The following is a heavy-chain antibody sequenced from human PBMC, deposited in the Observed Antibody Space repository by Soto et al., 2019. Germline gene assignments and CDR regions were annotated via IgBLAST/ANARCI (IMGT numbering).Heavy chain of an antibody. V-gene: IGHV1-46*01. CDR3: ASEAVAGSVHPPFDY. D-gene: IGHD6-19*01. J-gene: IGHJ4*02. CDR2: INPSGGST. CDR1: GYTFTSYY. Sequence: GASVKVSCKASGYTFTSYYMHWVRQAPGQGLEWMGIINPSGGSTSYAQKFQGRVTMTRDTSTSTVYMELSSLRSEDTAVYYCASEAVAGSVHPPFDYWGQGTLVTVSS.